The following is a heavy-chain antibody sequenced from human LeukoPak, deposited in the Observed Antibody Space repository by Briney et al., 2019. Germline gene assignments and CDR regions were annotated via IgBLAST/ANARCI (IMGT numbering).Heavy chain of an antibody. CDR2: IYSGGST. CDR1: GFTFSSNY. Sequence: GGSLRLSCAATGFTFSSNYMTWVRQAPGKGLEWVSVIYSGGSTYYADSVKGRFTISRDNSENTLYLHMNSLRAEDTAAYYCARATFWSGYQRDSWYMDVWGKGTTVTVSS. CDR3: ARATFWSGYQRDSWYMDV. D-gene: IGHD3-3*01. V-gene: IGHV3-66*02. J-gene: IGHJ6*03.